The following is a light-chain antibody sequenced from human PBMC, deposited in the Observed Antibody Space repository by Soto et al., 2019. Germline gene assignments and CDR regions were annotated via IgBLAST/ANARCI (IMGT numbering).Light chain of an antibody. V-gene: IGKV3-20*01. Sequence: EIVMTQSPATLSVSPGERATLSCRASQSVSSNLAWYQQMPGQAPRLLIYDASTRATGIPDRFSGSGSGTDFTLTISRLEPEDFAVYYCQQYGTSPRTFGQGTKVDI. J-gene: IGKJ1*01. CDR2: DAS. CDR1: QSVSSN. CDR3: QQYGTSPRT.